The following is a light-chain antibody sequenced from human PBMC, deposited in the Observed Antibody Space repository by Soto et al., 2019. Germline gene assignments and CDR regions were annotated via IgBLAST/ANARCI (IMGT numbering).Light chain of an antibody. CDR2: GAS. CDR3: QQYGSSPQT. CDR1: QSVSSSY. J-gene: IGKJ1*01. V-gene: IGKV3-20*01. Sequence: VFAGSRGTQSLSPGERATLSCRASQSVSSSYLAWYQQKPGQAPRLLIYGASSRATGIPDRFSGSGSGTDFTLTISRLEPEDFAVYYCQQYGSSPQTFGQGTKVDIK.